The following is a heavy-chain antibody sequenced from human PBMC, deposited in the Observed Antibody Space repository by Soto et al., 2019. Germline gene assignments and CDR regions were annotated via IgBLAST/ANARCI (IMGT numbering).Heavy chain of an antibody. V-gene: IGHV1-69*13. CDR2: IIPIFGTA. Sequence: SVKVSCKASGGTFSSYATSWVRQAPGQGLEWMGGIIPIFGTANYAQKFQGRVTITADESTSTAYMELSSLRSEDTAVYYCARELRVPAALNPNYYYGMDVWGQGTTVTVSS. CDR3: ARELRVPAALNPNYYYGMDV. D-gene: IGHD2-2*01. J-gene: IGHJ6*02. CDR1: GGTFSSYA.